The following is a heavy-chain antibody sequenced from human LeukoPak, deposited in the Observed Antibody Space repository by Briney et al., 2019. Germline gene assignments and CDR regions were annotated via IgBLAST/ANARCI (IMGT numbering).Heavy chain of an antibody. V-gene: IGHV6-1*01. D-gene: IGHD3-10*01. CDR2: TYYRSKWYN. J-gene: IGHJ4*02. CDR1: GDSVSSNSAA. CDR3: ARAHGSIKRGFDY. Sequence: SQTLSLTCAISGDSVSSNSAAWNWLRQSPARGLEWLGRTYYRSKWYNDYEVSVKSRITINPDTSKNQFSLQLNSVTPEDTAVYYCARAHGSIKRGFDYWGQGTLVTVSS.